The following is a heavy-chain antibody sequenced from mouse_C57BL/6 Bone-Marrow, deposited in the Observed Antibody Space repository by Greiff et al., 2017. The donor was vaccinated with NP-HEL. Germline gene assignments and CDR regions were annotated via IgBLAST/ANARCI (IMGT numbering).Heavy chain of an antibody. J-gene: IGHJ1*03. CDR1: GYTFTSYW. CDR2: IYPGSGST. V-gene: IGHV1-55*01. D-gene: IGHD2-5*01. CDR3: APFYSNLGDWYFDV. Sequence: QVQLQQPGAELVKPGASVKMSCKASGYTFTSYWITWVKPRPGQCLEWIGDIYPGSGSTNYNEKFKSKATLTVDTSSSTAYMQLSSLTSEDSAVYYCAPFYSNLGDWYFDVWGTGTTVTVSS.